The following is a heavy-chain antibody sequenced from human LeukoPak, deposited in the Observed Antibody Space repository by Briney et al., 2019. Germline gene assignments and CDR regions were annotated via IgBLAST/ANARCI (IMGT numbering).Heavy chain of an antibody. J-gene: IGHJ4*02. D-gene: IGHD3-22*01. Sequence: PGGPLRLSCAASGFTFSSYSMNWVRQAPGKGLEWVSSISSSSSYIYYADSVKGRFTISRDNAKNSLYLQMNSLRAEDTAVYYCARAITYYYDSSGYSLFDYWGQGTLVTVPS. CDR3: ARAITYYYDSSGYSLFDY. CDR1: GFTFSSYS. CDR2: ISSSSSYI. V-gene: IGHV3-21*01.